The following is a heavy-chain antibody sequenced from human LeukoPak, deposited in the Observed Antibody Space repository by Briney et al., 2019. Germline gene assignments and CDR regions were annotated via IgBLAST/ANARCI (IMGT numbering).Heavy chain of an antibody. J-gene: IGHJ6*02. Sequence: SETLSLTCTVAGGSISGYYWSWIRQPAGKGLEWIGRIYSSGSTNYNPSLKSRVTLSVETSKNEVSLRLRSVTAADTAVYYCARDTGGAGYGLDVWGQGTTVTVSS. V-gene: IGHV4-4*07. D-gene: IGHD2-8*02. CDR1: GGSISGYY. CDR2: IYSSGST. CDR3: ARDTGGAGYGLDV.